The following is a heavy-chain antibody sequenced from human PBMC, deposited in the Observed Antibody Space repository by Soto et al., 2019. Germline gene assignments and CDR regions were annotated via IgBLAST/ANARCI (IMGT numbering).Heavy chain of an antibody. Sequence: PGGSLRLSCIASGFSFSTYSMNWVRQAPGKGLEWVSSIRRSGDYTXXAXXXXXXXXXXXXNAKNSLSLQMISLRAEDTAVYYCARSTSLGGMDVWGQGTTVTVSS. J-gene: IGHJ6*02. V-gene: IGHV3-21*01. CDR2: IRRSGDYT. CDR1: GFSFSTYS. D-gene: IGHD1-1*01. CDR3: ARSTSLGGMDV.